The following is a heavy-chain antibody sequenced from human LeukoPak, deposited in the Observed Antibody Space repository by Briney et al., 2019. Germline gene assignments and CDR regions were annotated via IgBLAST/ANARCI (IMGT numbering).Heavy chain of an antibody. CDR2: ISGNGRT. Sequence: PGGSLRLSCAASGFTFSSYAMNWVRQAPGKGLEWVSGISGNGRTYYAGSVKGRFTISRDNSKNTLSLQMNSLRAEDTAVYYCAKVNWCSASCADAWGQGTLVTVSS. CDR3: AKVNWCSASCADA. D-gene: IGHD2-2*01. V-gene: IGHV3-23*01. CDR1: GFTFSSYA. J-gene: IGHJ4*02.